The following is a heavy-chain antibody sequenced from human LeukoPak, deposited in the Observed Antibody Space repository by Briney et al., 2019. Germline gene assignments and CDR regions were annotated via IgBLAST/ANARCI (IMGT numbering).Heavy chain of an antibody. Sequence: SETLSLTCAVYGGSFSGYYWSWIRQPPGKGLEWIGEINHSGSTNYNPSPKSRVTISVDTSKNQFSLKLSSVTAADTAVYYCARGLGVVMGYYYYYTDVWGKGTTVTVSS. V-gene: IGHV4-34*01. CDR2: INHSGST. CDR1: GGSFSGYY. D-gene: IGHD3-3*01. CDR3: ARGLGVVMGYYYYYTDV. J-gene: IGHJ6*03.